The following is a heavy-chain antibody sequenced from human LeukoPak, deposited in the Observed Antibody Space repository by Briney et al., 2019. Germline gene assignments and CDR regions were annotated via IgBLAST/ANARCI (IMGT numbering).Heavy chain of an antibody. CDR2: INHSGST. D-gene: IGHD2-2*01. V-gene: IGHV4-34*01. J-gene: IGHJ4*02. CDR1: GGSFSGYY. Sequence: PSETLSLTCAVYGGSFSGYYWSWIRQPPGKGLEWIGEINHSGSTNYNPSLKSRVTISVDTSKNQFSLKLSSVTAADTAAYYCARLRVLDCRSTSCYGSDYWGQGTLVTVSS. CDR3: ARLRVLDCRSTSCYGSDY.